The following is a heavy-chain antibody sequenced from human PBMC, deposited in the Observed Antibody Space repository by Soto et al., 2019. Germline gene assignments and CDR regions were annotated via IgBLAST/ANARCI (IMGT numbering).Heavy chain of an antibody. CDR2: INPNSGGT. Sequence: ASVKVSCKASGYTFTGYYMHWVRQAPGQGLEWMGWINPNSGGTNYAQKFQGWVTMTRDTSISTAYMELSRLRSDDTAVYYCARGLRFLEWSNLKDYYYYGMDVWGQGTTVTVSS. D-gene: IGHD3-3*01. CDR3: ARGLRFLEWSNLKDYYYYGMDV. CDR1: GYTFTGYY. V-gene: IGHV1-2*04. J-gene: IGHJ6*02.